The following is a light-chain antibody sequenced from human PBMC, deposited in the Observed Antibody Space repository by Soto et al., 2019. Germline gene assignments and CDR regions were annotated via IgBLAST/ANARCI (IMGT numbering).Light chain of an antibody. J-gene: IGKJ1*01. CDR1: QTVSSNY. CDR2: GAS. Sequence: EIILTQSPDTLSLSPGERATLSCRASQTVSSNYLAWCQQRPGQAPRLLIYGASTRAAGIPARFSGSGSGTDFTLTISSLEPEDFATYYCQQAYSFPITFGQGTKVDIK. V-gene: IGKV3D-7*01. CDR3: QQAYSFPIT.